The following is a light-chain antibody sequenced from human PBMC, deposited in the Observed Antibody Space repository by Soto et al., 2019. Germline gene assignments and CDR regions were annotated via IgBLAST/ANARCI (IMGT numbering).Light chain of an antibody. CDR1: QNLLYSSNNDDKNY. J-gene: IGKJ2*01. V-gene: IGKV4-1*01. Sequence: DIVMTQSPDSLAVSLGERATINCKSSQNLLYSSNNDDKNYLAWYQQKPGQPPRLLIYWASTRESGVPERFSGSGSGTDFTLTISSLQPEDVAVYYCQQYYSTPYTFGQGTKLEIK. CDR2: WAS. CDR3: QQYYSTPYT.